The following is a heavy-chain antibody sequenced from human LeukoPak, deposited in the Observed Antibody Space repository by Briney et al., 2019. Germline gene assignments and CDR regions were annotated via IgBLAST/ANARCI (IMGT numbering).Heavy chain of an antibody. V-gene: IGHV1-69*13. CDR1: GGTFSSYA. CDR3: ARGSGTYCSSTSCYANYFDY. Sequence: SVKVSCKASGGTFSSYAISWVRQAPGQGLEWMGAIIPIFGTANYAQKFQGRVTITADESTSTAYMELSSLRSEDTAVYYCARGSGTYCSSTSCYANYFDYWGQGTLVTVSS. J-gene: IGHJ4*02. CDR2: IIPIFGTA. D-gene: IGHD2-2*01.